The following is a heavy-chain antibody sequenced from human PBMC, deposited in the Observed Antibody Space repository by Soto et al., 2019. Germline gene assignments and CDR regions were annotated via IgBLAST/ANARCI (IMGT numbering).Heavy chain of an antibody. CDR3: AKGYYYDSSGTPYYFDY. CDR1: GFTFSSYA. J-gene: IGHJ4*02. V-gene: IGHV3-23*01. Sequence: VGSLRLSCAASGFTFSSYAMSWVRQAPGKGLEWVSAISGSGGSTYYADSVKGRFTISRDNSKNTLYLQMNSLRAEDTAVYYCAKGYYYDSSGTPYYFDYWGQGTLVTVSS. CDR2: ISGSGGST. D-gene: IGHD3-22*01.